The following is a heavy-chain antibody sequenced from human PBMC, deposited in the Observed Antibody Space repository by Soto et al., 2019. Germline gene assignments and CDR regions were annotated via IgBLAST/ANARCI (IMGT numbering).Heavy chain of an antibody. CDR2: ISGSGGST. D-gene: IGHD3-10*01. CDR1: GFTFSSYA. J-gene: IGHJ4*02. V-gene: IGHV3-23*01. CDR3: AKVALFKVRGVNYYFDY. Sequence: HPGGSLRLSCAASGFTFSSYAMSWVRQAPGKGLEWVSAISGSGGSTYYADSVKGRFTISRDNSKNTLYLQMNSLRAEDTAVYYCAKVALFKVRGVNYYFDYWGQGTLVTVSS.